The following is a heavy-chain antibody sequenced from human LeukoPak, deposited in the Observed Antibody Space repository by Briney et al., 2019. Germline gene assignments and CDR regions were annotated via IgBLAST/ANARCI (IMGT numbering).Heavy chain of an antibody. J-gene: IGHJ2*01. CDR2: IYYSGST. V-gene: IGHV4-59*08. CDR3: ARHVHYGGSYWYFDL. CDR1: GGSISSYY. Sequence: PSETLSLTCTVSGGSISSYYWSWIRQPPGKGLEWIGYIYYSGSTNYNPSLKNRVTISVDTSKNQFSLKLSSVTAADTAVYYCARHVHYGGSYWYFDLWGRGTLVTVSS. D-gene: IGHD4-23*01.